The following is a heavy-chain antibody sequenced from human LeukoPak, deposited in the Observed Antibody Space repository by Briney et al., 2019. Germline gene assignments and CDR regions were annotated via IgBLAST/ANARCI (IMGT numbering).Heavy chain of an antibody. V-gene: IGHV4-34*01. CDR1: GGSLSGYY. CDR3: ARASPRGHFDY. J-gene: IGHJ4*02. Sequence: SETLSLTCAVYGGSLSGYYWSWIRQPPGKGLEWIGEINHSGSTNYNPSLKSRVTISVDTSKNQFSLKLSSVTAADTAVYYCARASPRGHFDYWGQGTLVTVSS. CDR2: INHSGST.